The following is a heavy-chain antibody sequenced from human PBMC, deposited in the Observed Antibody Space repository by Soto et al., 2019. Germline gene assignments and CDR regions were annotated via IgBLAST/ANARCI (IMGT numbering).Heavy chain of an antibody. J-gene: IGHJ6*02. D-gene: IGHD3-10*01. CDR2: IYHSGST. Sequence: QVQLQESGPGLVKPSGTLSLTCAVSGGSISSSNWWSWVRQPPGKGLEWIGEIYHSGSTNYNPSLKSRVTISVDKSKHQFSLKLSSVTAADTAVYYCARYPDFGPFRYYYYGMDVWGQGTTVTVSS. CDR1: GGSISSSNW. V-gene: IGHV4-4*02. CDR3: ARYPDFGPFRYYYYGMDV.